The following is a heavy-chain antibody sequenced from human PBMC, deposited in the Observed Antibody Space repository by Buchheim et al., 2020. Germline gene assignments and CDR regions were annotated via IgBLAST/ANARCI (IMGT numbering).Heavy chain of an antibody. CDR2: ISSDGNTF. Sequence: QVQLVESGGGVVQPGRSLRLSCATSGFTFSRYAMHWVRQAPGGGLEWVALISSDGNTFYYTDSVKGRFSISRDNSKNTLYLEMNSLRGEDTAVYYCARDPPNSGWALDYWGQGTL. V-gene: IGHV3-30*03. CDR3: ARDPPNSGWALDY. CDR1: GFTFSRYA. J-gene: IGHJ4*02. D-gene: IGHD6-19*01.